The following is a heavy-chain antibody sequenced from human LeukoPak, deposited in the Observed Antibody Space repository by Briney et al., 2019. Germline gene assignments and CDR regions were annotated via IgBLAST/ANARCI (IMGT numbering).Heavy chain of an antibody. J-gene: IGHJ4*01. CDR1: GCSISSRSYY. Sequence: EPSETLSLTCTVSGCSISSRSYYWGWIRQPPGKGLEWIANIYYSRDTYYTPSLKRRVTLSVDTSKKQSSLKLSSVGAAETAVYYCARDSSGWDLLPFDTWGHGTLVTVSS. V-gene: IGHV4-39*07. CDR3: ARDSSGWDLLPFDT. D-gene: IGHD3-22*01. CDR2: IYYSRDT.